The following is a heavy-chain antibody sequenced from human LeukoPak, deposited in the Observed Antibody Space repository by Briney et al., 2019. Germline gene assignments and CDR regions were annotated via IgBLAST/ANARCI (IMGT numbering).Heavy chain of an antibody. D-gene: IGHD5-12*01. V-gene: IGHV3-11*06. CDR3: ARSLIVANPLDV. Sequence: GGSLRLSCAASGFTFSDYYMSWIRQAPGKGLEWVSYISSSNSYTNYADSVKGRFTISRDNAKNSLYLQMNSLRAEDTAVYYCARSLIVANPLDVWGKGTTVTVSS. J-gene: IGHJ6*04. CDR2: ISSSNSYT. CDR1: GFTFSDYY.